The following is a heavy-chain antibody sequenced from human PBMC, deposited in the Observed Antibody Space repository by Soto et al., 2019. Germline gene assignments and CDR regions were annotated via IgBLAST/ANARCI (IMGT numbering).Heavy chain of an antibody. Sequence: GASVKVSCKASGYTFTSYAMHWVRQAPGQRVEWMGWINAGNGNTKYSQKFQGRVTITRDTSASTAYMELSSLRSEDTAVYYCARVASVYCSGGSCPRNWYFDLWGRGTLVTVSS. CDR3: ARVASVYCSGGSCPRNWYFDL. CDR1: GYTFTSYA. CDR2: INAGNGNT. D-gene: IGHD2-15*01. V-gene: IGHV1-3*01. J-gene: IGHJ2*01.